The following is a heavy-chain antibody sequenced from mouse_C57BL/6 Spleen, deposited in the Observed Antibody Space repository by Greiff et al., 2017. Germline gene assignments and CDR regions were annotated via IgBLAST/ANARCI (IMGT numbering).Heavy chain of an antibody. Sequence: EVKLVESGGGLVKPGGSLKLSCAASGFTFSDYGMHWVRQAPEKGLEWVAYISSGSSTIYYADTVKGRFTISRDNAKNTLFLQMTSLRSEDTAMYYCARLTDSYYYAMDYWGQGTSVTVSS. CDR2: ISSGSSTI. CDR3: ARLTDSYYYAMDY. CDR1: GFTFSDYG. D-gene: IGHD1-1*01. V-gene: IGHV5-17*01. J-gene: IGHJ4*01.